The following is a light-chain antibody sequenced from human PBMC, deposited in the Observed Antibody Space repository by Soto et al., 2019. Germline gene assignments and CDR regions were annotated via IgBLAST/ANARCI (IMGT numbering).Light chain of an antibody. Sequence: QSVLTQPASVSGSPGQSITISCTGTNSDIGAYNYVSWYQHHPGKAPKLMIYEVTHRPSGVSDRFSGSKSGNTASLTISGLQAEDEADYYCSSYTGSNTWVFGGGTKLTV. CDR2: EVT. V-gene: IGLV2-14*01. CDR1: NSDIGAYNY. CDR3: SSYTGSNTWV. J-gene: IGLJ3*02.